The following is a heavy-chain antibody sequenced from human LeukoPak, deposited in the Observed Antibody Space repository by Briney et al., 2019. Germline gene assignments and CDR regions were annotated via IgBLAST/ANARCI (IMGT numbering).Heavy chain of an antibody. J-gene: IGHJ4*01. CDR1: GGSISPYY. Sequence: SETLSLTCTVSGGSISPYYWTWIRQPSGKGLEWIGYIYSKGDTDYKPSLKSRVTISLDTSQNQFSLRLRSVTAADAAVYYCARLRAYTTTHQYYFDYWGKEPWSPSPQ. CDR3: ARLRAYTTTHQYYFDY. CDR2: IYSKGDT. D-gene: IGHD3-16*01. V-gene: IGHV4-4*09.